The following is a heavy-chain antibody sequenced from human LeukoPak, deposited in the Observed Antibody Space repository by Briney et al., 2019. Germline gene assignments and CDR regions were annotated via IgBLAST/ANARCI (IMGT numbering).Heavy chain of an antibody. CDR1: GYTFTSYG. CDR2: ISAYNGNT. J-gene: IGHJ5*02. Sequence: ASVKVSCKASGYTFTSYGISRVRQSPGQGLEWMGWISAYNGNTNYAQKLQGRVTRTTDTHTSTAYMVLRSLSSDDTAVYYCARSEDYGGPFDPWGQGALVTVSS. CDR3: ARSEDYGGPFDP. V-gene: IGHV1-18*01. D-gene: IGHD4-17*01.